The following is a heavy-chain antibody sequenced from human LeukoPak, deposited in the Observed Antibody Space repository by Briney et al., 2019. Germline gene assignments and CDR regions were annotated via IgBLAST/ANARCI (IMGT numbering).Heavy chain of an antibody. Sequence: GGSLRLSCAASGFTFSSYAMSWVRQAPGKGLEWVSAISGSGGSTYYADSVKGRFTISRDNSKNTLYLQMNSLRAEDTAAYYCAKDWGSTGTRPYFDYWGQGTLLTVSS. CDR2: ISGSGGST. V-gene: IGHV3-23*01. J-gene: IGHJ4*02. CDR3: AKDWGSTGTRPYFDY. D-gene: IGHD1-1*01. CDR1: GFTFSSYA.